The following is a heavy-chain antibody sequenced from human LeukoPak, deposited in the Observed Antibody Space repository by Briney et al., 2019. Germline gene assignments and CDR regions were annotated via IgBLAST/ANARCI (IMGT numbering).Heavy chain of an antibody. Sequence: GDSLRLSCAASGFTFTKYWMTWVRQAPGKGLEWVGNIKQDGSDKNYMGSVKGRFTISRDNTKNSVYLQMSSLRAEDTAVYYCAREVWGPEYWGQGTLVTVSS. CDR3: AREVWGPEY. V-gene: IGHV3-7*01. CDR2: IKQDGSDK. CDR1: GFTFTKYW. D-gene: IGHD1-14*01. J-gene: IGHJ4*02.